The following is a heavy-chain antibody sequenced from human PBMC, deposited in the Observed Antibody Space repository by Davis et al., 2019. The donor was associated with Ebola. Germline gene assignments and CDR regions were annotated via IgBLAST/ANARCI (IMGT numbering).Heavy chain of an antibody. CDR3: ARERPLFGSGTKNWFDL. Sequence: AASVKVSCKASGYTFSIYDMHWVRQAPGQGLEWMGMINTSGGSTGYAKKFQGRVTMTMDTSTSTVYMELSSLRSEDTAVYYCARERPLFGSGTKNWFDLWGQGTLVTVSS. CDR2: INTSGGST. D-gene: IGHD3-10*01. V-gene: IGHV1-46*01. J-gene: IGHJ5*02. CDR1: GYTFSIYD.